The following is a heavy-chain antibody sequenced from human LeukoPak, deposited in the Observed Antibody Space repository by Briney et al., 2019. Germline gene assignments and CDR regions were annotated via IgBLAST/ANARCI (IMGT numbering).Heavy chain of an antibody. Sequence: GSLRLSCTAPGVTFGDYLMSWFRQAPGKGLEWIGFISGGTTEYAESVKGRFTISRDDSTSIAYLQMNSLTTEDTAVYYCSRGSGWLSVYWGQGTLVTVSS. CDR2: ISGGTT. D-gene: IGHD6-19*01. V-gene: IGHV3-49*03. CDR3: SRGSGWLSVY. CDR1: GVTFGDYL. J-gene: IGHJ4*02.